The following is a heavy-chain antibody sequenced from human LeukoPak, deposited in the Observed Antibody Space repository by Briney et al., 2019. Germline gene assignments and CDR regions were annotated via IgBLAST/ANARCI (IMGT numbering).Heavy chain of an antibody. Sequence: PAETLSLTCTVSGGSISSYCCNWMRQPPGKGLEWIGYVYKTGTTNYNPSLKSRVTISADTSKNQFSLKLNSVSAADTAVYFCVTGTGWRPDYCGQGTLVTVSS. D-gene: IGHD2-21*02. CDR3: VTGTGWRPDY. CDR2: VYKTGTT. J-gene: IGHJ4*02. V-gene: IGHV4-59*01. CDR1: GGSISSYC.